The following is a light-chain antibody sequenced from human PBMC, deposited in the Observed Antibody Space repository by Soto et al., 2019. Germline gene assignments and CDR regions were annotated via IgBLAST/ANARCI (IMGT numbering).Light chain of an antibody. Sequence: EIVLTQSPGPLSLSPGERATLSCRASQSVSSSYLAWYQQKPGQAPRLLIYGASSRVIGIPDRFSGSGSGTDFILTISRLEPEDFAVYYCQHYDSSLWTFGQGTKVEIK. CDR1: QSVSSSY. J-gene: IGKJ1*01. V-gene: IGKV3-20*01. CDR3: QHYDSSLWT. CDR2: GAS.